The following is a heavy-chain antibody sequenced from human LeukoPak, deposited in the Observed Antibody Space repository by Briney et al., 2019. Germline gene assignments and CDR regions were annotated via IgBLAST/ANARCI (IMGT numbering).Heavy chain of an antibody. CDR2: MNPNSGNT. Sequence: ASVKVSCKASGYTFTVYDINWVRQATGQGLEWMGYMNPNSGNTGYAQKFQGRVTFTRTSSISTAYMELSRLRSDDTAVYYCARVYYYDSSGYRATRRDYYYMDVWGKGTTVTISS. J-gene: IGHJ6*03. CDR3: ARVYYYDSSGYRATRRDYYYMDV. D-gene: IGHD3-22*01. CDR1: GYTFTVYD. V-gene: IGHV1-8*03.